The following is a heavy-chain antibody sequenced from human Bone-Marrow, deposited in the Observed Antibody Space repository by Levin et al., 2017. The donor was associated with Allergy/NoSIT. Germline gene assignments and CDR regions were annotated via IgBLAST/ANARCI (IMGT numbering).Heavy chain of an antibody. J-gene: IGHJ6*02. V-gene: IGHV3-23*01. D-gene: IGHD3-22*01. CDR2: ISGSGGDT. Sequence: PGESLKISCAASGFTFSSYSMTWVRQTPGKSLEYVSTISGSGGDTYYPDSVKGRFTISRDNSRNTLYLQMNSLRADDAAIYYCAKHQSSSYSPYDAMDVWGQGTTVTVSS. CDR3: AKHQSSSYSPYDAMDV. CDR1: GFTFSSYS.